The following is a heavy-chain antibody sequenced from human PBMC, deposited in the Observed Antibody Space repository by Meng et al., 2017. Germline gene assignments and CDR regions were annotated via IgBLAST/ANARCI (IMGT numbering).Heavy chain of an antibody. CDR3: AKTPRVVFIVGATVSLDY. CDR2: ISGSGGST. CDR1: GFTFSSYA. D-gene: IGHD1-26*01. Sequence: GGSLRLSCAASGFTFSSYAMSWVRQAPGKGLEWVSAISGSGGSTYDADSVKGRFTISRDNSKKTLYLQMHSLRVEDTAVYYCAKTPRVVFIVGATVSLDYWGQGTLVTVSS. V-gene: IGHV3-23*01. J-gene: IGHJ4*02.